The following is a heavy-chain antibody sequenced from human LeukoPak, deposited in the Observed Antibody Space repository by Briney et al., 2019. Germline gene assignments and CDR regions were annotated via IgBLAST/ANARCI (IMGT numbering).Heavy chain of an antibody. CDR2: INPNSGGA. V-gene: IGHV1-2*02. CDR1: GYTFTGYY. CDR3: ARDGNNQQGVVVFDY. J-gene: IGHJ4*02. Sequence: ASVKVSCKASGYTFTGYYMHWVRQAPGQGLELMGWINPNSGGANYAQKFQGRVTMTRDTSISTAYMELSRLRSDDTAVYYCARDGNNQQGVVVFDYWGQGTLVTVSS. D-gene: IGHD2-15*01.